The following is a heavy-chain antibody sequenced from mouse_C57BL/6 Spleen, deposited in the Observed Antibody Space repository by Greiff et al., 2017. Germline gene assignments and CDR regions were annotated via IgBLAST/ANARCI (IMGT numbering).Heavy chain of an antibody. Sequence: QVQLQQPGAELVKPGASVKMSCKASGYTFTSYWITWVKQRPGQGLEWIGNFHPYNDDTKYNEKFKGKATLTVEKSSSTVYLELSRLTSDDSAVYYCAIYYDYDGFAYWGQGTLVTVSA. CDR2: FHPYNDDT. CDR3: AIYYDYDGFAY. V-gene: IGHV1-47*01. CDR1: GYTFTSYW. D-gene: IGHD2-4*01. J-gene: IGHJ3*01.